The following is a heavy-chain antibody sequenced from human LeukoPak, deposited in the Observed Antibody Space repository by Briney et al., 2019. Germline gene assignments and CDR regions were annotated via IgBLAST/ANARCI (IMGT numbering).Heavy chain of an antibody. CDR3: ARAWGNWNDIDY. D-gene: IGHD1-1*01. Sequence: GGSLRLSCAASGFTFSSYEMNWVRQAPGKGLEWVSYINSSGSTIYYADSVKGRFTISRDNAKNSLYLQMNSLRAEDTAVYYCARAWGNWNDIDYWGQGTLVTVSS. V-gene: IGHV3-48*03. CDR1: GFTFSSYE. CDR2: INSSGSTI. J-gene: IGHJ4*02.